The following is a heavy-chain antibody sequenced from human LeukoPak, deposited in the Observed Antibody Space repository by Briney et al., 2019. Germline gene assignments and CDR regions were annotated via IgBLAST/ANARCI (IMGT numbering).Heavy chain of an antibody. CDR3: ARGYYDFWSGSDPNFDY. J-gene: IGHJ4*02. CDR1: GYTFTGYY. CDR2: FNPNSGGT. D-gene: IGHD3-3*01. V-gene: IGHV1-2*02. Sequence: ASVKVSCKASGYTFTGYYMHWVRQAPGQGLEWMGWFNPNSGGTNYAQKFQGRVTMTRDTSISTAYMELSRLRSDDTAVYYCARGYYDFWSGSDPNFDYWGQGTLVTVSS.